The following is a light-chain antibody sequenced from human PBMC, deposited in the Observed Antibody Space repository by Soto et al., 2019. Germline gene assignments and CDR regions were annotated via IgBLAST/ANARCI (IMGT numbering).Light chain of an antibody. CDR2: TAS. V-gene: IGKV1-17*01. Sequence: DIQMTQSPSSLSASVGDRVTITCRASQGIGNDLGWYQQKPGKAPKRLIYTASTLQSGVPSRFSGSGSGTEFTLTVTSLHPEDFATYYCLQHNSYPYTFGQGTKLEIK. J-gene: IGKJ2*01. CDR3: LQHNSYPYT. CDR1: QGIGND.